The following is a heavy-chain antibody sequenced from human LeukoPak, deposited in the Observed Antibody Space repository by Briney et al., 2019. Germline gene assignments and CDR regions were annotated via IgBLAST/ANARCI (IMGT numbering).Heavy chain of an antibody. V-gene: IGHV4-39*07. D-gene: IGHD5-18*01. J-gene: IGHJ4*02. CDR2: IYYSGST. CDR3: ARAIQLIGYFDY. CDR1: GGSISSSSYY. Sequence: SETLSLTCTVSGGSISSSSYYWGWIRQPPGKGLEWIGSIYYSGSTYYNPSLKSRVTISVDTSKNQFSLKLSSVTAADTAVYYCARAIQLIGYFDYWGQGTLVTVSS.